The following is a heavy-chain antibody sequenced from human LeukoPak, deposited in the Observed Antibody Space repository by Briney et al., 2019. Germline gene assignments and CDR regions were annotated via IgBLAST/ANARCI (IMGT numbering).Heavy chain of an antibody. J-gene: IGHJ3*02. Sequence: GGSLRLSCAASGFTVSSNYMSWVRQAPGKGLEWVSVIYIGGSTYYADSVKGRFTISRDISKNTLYLQMNTLRAEDTAVYYCARRERLGYSYGRGTLDIWGQGTMVTVSS. D-gene: IGHD5-18*01. CDR3: ARRERLGYSYGRGTLDI. CDR1: GFTVSSNY. V-gene: IGHV3-66*01. CDR2: IYIGGST.